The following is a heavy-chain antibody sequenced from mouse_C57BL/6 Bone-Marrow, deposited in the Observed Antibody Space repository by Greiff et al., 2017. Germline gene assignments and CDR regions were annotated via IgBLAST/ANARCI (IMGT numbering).Heavy chain of an antibody. J-gene: IGHJ2*01. Sequence: EVKLMESGGGLVQPGGSLKLSCAASGFTFSDYGMAWVRQAPRKGPEWVAFISNLAYSIYYADTVTGRFTISRENAKNTLYLEMSSLRSEDTAMYYCARRSPYYGYFDYWGQGNALTVTA. CDR2: ISNLAYSI. V-gene: IGHV5-15*04. CDR1: GFTFSDYG. CDR3: ARRSPYYGYFDY. D-gene: IGHD1-1*01.